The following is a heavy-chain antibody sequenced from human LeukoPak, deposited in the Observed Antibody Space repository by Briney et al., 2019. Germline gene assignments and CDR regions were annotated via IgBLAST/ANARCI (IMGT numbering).Heavy chain of an antibody. Sequence: PSETLSLTCTVSGGSISSYYWSLIRQPAGKGLEWIGRIYTSGSTNHNPSLKSRVTISVDTSKNQFSLKLSSVTAADTAVYYCARVLQGAAAGIYYFDYWGQGTLVTVSS. CDR2: IYTSGST. J-gene: IGHJ4*02. D-gene: IGHD6-13*01. CDR1: GGSISSYY. CDR3: ARVLQGAAAGIYYFDY. V-gene: IGHV4-4*07.